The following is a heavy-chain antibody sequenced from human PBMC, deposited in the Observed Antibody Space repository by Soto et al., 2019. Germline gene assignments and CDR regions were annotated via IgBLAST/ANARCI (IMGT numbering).Heavy chain of an antibody. V-gene: IGHV3-15*01. CDR2: IKSKTDGGTT. J-gene: IGHJ4*02. D-gene: IGHD3-3*01. CDR3: TTYPPLLTIFGVVIRGFDY. Sequence: EVQLVESGGGLVKPGGSLRLSCAASGFTFSNAWMSWVRQAPGKGLEWVGRIKSKTDGGTTDYAAPVKGRFTISRDDSKNTLYLQMNSLKTEDTAVYYCTTYPPLLTIFGVVIRGFDYWGQGTLVTVSS. CDR1: GFTFSNAW.